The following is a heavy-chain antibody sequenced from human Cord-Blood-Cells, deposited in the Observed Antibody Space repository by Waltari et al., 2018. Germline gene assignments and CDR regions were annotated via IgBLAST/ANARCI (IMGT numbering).Heavy chain of an antibody. J-gene: IGHJ1*01. CDR2: INAGNGNT. CDR3: ARGGDYGDYAEYFQH. Sequence: QVQLVQSGAEVKKPGASVKVSCKASGYTFTSYAMHWVRQAPGQRLEWMGWINAGNGNTKYSQKFQGRVTITRDTSASTAYMELSSLRSEDTAVHYCARGGDYGDYAEYFQHWGQGTLVTVSS. D-gene: IGHD4-17*01. V-gene: IGHV1-3*01. CDR1: GYTFTSYA.